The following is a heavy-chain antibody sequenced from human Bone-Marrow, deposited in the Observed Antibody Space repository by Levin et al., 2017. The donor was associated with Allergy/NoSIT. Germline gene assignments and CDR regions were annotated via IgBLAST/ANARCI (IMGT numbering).Heavy chain of an antibody. D-gene: IGHD2-8*01. CDR3: AKDQCGNYCTFDS. CDR1: GFSFSSFA. J-gene: IGHJ4*02. V-gene: IGHV3-23*01. Sequence: ETLSLTCAASGFSFSSFAMSWVRQTPGKGLEWVSAVSASGDNTYYADSVKGRFTTSRDNSKNMVYLQMSSLRAEDTALYYCAKDQCGNYCTFDSWGQGTLVTVSS. CDR2: VSASGDNT.